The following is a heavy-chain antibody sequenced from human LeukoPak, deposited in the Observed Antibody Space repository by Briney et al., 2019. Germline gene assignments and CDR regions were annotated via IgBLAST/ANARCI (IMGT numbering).Heavy chain of an antibody. CDR1: GFTFSSYA. D-gene: IGHD6-19*01. J-gene: IGHJ4*02. CDR3: AKYQATGYSSGWTAFDY. V-gene: IGHV3-23*01. Sequence: GGSLRLSCATSGFTFSSYAMSWVRQAPGKGLEWVSSISGSGGNTYYADPVKGRFTISRDNSKNTLYLQMNSLRAEDTAVYYCAKYQATGYSSGWTAFDYWGQGTLVTVSS. CDR2: ISGSGGNT.